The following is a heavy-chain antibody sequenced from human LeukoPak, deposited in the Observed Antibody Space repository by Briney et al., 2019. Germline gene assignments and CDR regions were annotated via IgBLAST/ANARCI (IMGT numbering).Heavy chain of an antibody. CDR3: ASGSPTSYNYYYYYGMDV. J-gene: IGHJ6*02. Sequence: PETLSLTCTVSGGSISSYYWSWIRQPPGKGLEWIGYIYYSGSTNYNPSLKSRVTISVDTSKNQFSLKLSSVTAADTAVYYCASGSPTSYNYYYYYGMDVWGQGTTVTVSS. CDR1: GGSISSYY. V-gene: IGHV4-59*08. CDR2: IYYSGST. D-gene: IGHD1-1*01.